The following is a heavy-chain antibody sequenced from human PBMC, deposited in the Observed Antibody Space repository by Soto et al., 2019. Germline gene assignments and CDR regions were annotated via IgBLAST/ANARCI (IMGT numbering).Heavy chain of an antibody. V-gene: IGHV3-23*01. CDR2: ISSSGANT. CDR1: GFTFSDYA. Sequence: EVQLLESGGGLVQPGGSLRLSCAASGFTFSDYAMSWVRQAPGKGLEWVSAISSSGANTYYADSVKGRFTISRDNSKNTLYLQMNSLRAEDTAVYYCARSEYTYARFDNGGQGPLSPVSS. CDR3: ARSEYTYARFDN. D-gene: IGHD5-18*01. J-gene: IGHJ4*02.